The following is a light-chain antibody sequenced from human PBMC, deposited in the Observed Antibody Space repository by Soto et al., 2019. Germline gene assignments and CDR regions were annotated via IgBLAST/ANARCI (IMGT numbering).Light chain of an antibody. CDR2: GAS. CDR1: QSVRSNF. CDR3: QQYAISPIT. J-gene: IGKJ3*01. Sequence: EIVLTQSPRSLSLSPGERATLSCRASQSVRSNFLAWYQQKPGQSPRLLIYGASSRATGIPDRFSGSGSGTDFTLTISRLEPEDFAVYYCQQYAISPITFGPGTKVDI. V-gene: IGKV3-20*01.